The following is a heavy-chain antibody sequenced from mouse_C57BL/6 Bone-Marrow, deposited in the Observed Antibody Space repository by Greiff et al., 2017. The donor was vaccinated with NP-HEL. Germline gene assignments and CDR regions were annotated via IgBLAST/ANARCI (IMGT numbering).Heavy chain of an antibody. Sequence: VQLQQSGAELVRPGTSVKMSCKASGYTFTNYWIGWAKQRPGHGLEWIGDIYPGGGYTNYNEKFKGKATLTADKSSSTAYMQFSSLTSEDSAVYYCARSTYYCGPCAMDYWGQGTSVTVSS. D-gene: IGHD1-1*01. V-gene: IGHV1-63*01. J-gene: IGHJ4*01. CDR3: ARSTYYCGPCAMDY. CDR2: IYPGGGYT. CDR1: GYTFTNYW.